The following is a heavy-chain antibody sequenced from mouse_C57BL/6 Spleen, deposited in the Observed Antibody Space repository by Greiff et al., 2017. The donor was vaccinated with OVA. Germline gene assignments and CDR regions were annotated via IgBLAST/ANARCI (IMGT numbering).Heavy chain of an antibody. J-gene: IGHJ1*03. D-gene: IGHD2-3*01. CDR1: GFTFSSYG. Sequence: EVKVVESGGDLVKPGGSLKLSCAASGFTFSSYGMSWVRQTPDKRLEWVATISSGGSYTYYPDSVKGRFTISRDNAKNTLYLQMSSLKSEDTAMYYCAGGYYVYFDVLGTGTTVTVSS. V-gene: IGHV5-6*01. CDR3: AGGYYVYFDV. CDR2: ISSGGSYT.